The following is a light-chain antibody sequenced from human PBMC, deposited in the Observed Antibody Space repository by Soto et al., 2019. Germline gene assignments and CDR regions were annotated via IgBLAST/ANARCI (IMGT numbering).Light chain of an antibody. J-gene: IGKJ5*01. V-gene: IGKV1-5*01. Sequence: DIQMTQSPSTLSASVGDRVTITCRASQSISSWLAWYQQKPGKAPKLLIFDASTLEGGVPSRFSGSKSGTEFTLTISGLQPDDFATYYCQQYHTYSITFGQGTRLEIK. CDR3: QQYHTYSIT. CDR2: DAS. CDR1: QSISSW.